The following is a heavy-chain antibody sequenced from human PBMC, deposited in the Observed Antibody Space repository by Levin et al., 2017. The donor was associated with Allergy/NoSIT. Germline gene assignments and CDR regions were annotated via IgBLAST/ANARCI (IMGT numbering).Heavy chain of an antibody. CDR2: IRSKANSYAT. J-gene: IGHJ6*02. CDR1: GFTFSGSA. D-gene: IGHD6-19*01. V-gene: IGHV3-73*01. Sequence: GESLKISCAASGFTFSGSAMHWVRQASGKGLEWVGRIRSKANSYATAYAASVKGRFTISRDDSKNTAYLQMNSLKTEDTAVYYCTRRSTVAGTTGGYYYYGMDVWGQGTTVTVSS. CDR3: TRRSTVAGTTGGYYYYGMDV.